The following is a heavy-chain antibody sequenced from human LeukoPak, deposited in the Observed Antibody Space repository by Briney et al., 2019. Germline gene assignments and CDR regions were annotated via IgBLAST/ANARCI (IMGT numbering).Heavy chain of an antibody. J-gene: IGHJ4*02. CDR3: ASVDIVVVPAARGSSSWNY. D-gene: IGHD2-2*03. CDR2: IYYSGST. CDR1: GGSISSGDYY. V-gene: IGHV4-30-4*01. Sequence: PSETLSLTCTVSGGSISSGDYYWSWIRQPPGKGLEWIGYIYYSGSTYYNPSLKSRVTISVDTSKNQFSLKLSSVTAADTAVYYCASVDIVVVPAARGSSSWNYWGQGTLVTASS.